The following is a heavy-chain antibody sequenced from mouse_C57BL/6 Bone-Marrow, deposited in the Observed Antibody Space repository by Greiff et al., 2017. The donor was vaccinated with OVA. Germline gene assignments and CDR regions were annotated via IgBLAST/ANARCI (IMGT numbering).Heavy chain of an antibody. CDR2: ISNLAYSI. D-gene: IGHD1-1*01. CDR1: GFTFSDYG. V-gene: IGHV5-15*01. CDR3: ARLPPGSRYAMDY. Sequence: EVMLVESGGGLVQPGGSLKLSCAASGFTFSDYGMAWVRQAPRKGPEWVAFISNLAYSIYYADTVTGRFTISRENAKNTLYLEMSSLRSEDTAMYYCARLPPGSRYAMDYWGQGTSVTVSS. J-gene: IGHJ4*01.